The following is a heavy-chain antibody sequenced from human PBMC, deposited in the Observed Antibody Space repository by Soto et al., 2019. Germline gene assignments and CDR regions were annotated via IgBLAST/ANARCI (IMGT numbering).Heavy chain of an antibody. Sequence: ASVKVSCKASGFTFTSSAVQWVRQARGQRLEWIGWIVVGSGNTNYAQKFQERVTITRDMSTSTAYMELSSLRSEDTAVYYCAALYDWTTTFDPWGQGTLVTVSS. D-gene: IGHD3-3*01. CDR1: GFTFTSSA. CDR2: IVVGSGNT. CDR3: AALYDWTTTFDP. J-gene: IGHJ5*02. V-gene: IGHV1-58*01.